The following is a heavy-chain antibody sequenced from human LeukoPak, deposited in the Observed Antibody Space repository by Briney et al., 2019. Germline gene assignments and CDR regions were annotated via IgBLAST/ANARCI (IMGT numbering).Heavy chain of an antibody. CDR3: ARDRTVYALGTFDC. Sequence: GGSLRLSCAASGFTFSDYYMSWIRQAPGKGLEWVSYISSSGSTIYYADSVKGRFTISRDNAKNSLYLQMNSLRAEDTAVYYCARDRTVYALGTFDCWGQGTLVTVSS. CDR2: ISSSGSTI. D-gene: IGHD2-8*01. V-gene: IGHV3-11*01. J-gene: IGHJ4*02. CDR1: GFTFSDYY.